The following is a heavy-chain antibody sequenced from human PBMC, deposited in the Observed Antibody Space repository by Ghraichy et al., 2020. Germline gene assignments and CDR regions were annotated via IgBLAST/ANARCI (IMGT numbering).Heavy chain of an antibody. CDR3: AREGNYYGSGSYGENDY. CDR1: GFTFSSYW. D-gene: IGHD3-10*01. V-gene: IGHV3-74*01. Sequence: LSLTCAASGFTFSSYWMHWVRQAPGKGLVWVSRINSDGSSTSYADSVKGRFTISRDNAKNTLYLQMNSLRAEDTAVYYCAREGNYYGSGSYGENDYWGQGTLVTVSS. CDR2: INSDGSST. J-gene: IGHJ4*02.